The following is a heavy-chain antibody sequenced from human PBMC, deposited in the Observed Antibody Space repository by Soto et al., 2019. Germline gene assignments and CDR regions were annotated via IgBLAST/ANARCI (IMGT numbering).Heavy chain of an antibody. Sequence: GGSLRLSCVASGFTFDDYAIHWVRQTPGKGLEGVSGLTWNGEVLGYADSVKGRFTISRDNAKNSLYLEMNSLRPEDTALYYCVKDSESSGYLTHLDYWGQGTLVTVSS. CDR2: LTWNGEVL. D-gene: IGHD3-22*01. CDR3: VKDSESSGYLTHLDY. CDR1: GFTFDDYA. J-gene: IGHJ4*02. V-gene: IGHV3-9*01.